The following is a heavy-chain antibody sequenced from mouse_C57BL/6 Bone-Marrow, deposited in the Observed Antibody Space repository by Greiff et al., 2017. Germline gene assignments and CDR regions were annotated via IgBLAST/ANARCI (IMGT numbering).Heavy chain of an antibody. CDR2: ISNGGGST. D-gene: IGHD1-1*01. CDR1: GFTFSDYY. CDR3: ARLITTVVAESWYFDV. Sequence: EVKLMESGGGLVQPGGSLKLSCAASGFTFSDYYMYWVRQTPEKRLEWVAYISNGGGSTYYPDTVKGRFTISRDNAKNTLYLQMSRLKSEDTAMYYCARLITTVVAESWYFDVWGTGTTVTVSS. V-gene: IGHV5-12*01. J-gene: IGHJ1*03.